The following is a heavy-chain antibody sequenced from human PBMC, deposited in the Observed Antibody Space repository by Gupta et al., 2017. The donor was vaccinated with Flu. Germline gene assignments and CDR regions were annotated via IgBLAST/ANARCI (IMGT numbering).Heavy chain of an antibody. CDR2: IYYSGST. Sequence: QLQLQESGPGLVKPSETLSLTCTVSGGSISSSSYYWGWIRQPPGKGLEWIGSIYYSGSTYYNPSLKSRVTISVETSKNKFSLKLRSVTAADTAVYYCARQSGRYYDSSGMEYWGQGTLVTVSS. CDR1: GGSISSSSYY. CDR3: ARQSGRYYDSSGMEY. D-gene: IGHD3-22*01. V-gene: IGHV4-39*01. J-gene: IGHJ4*02.